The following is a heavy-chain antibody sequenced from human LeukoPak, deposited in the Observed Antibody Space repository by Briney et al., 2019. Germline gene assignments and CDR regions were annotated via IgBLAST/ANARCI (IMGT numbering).Heavy chain of an antibody. CDR3: ARRMGYSSSWYFDL. CDR1: GGSISSRSYY. CDR2: IYYTGST. Sequence: SETLSLTCTVSGGSISSRSYYWGCIRQPPGKGLEWIGSIYYTGSTYYNPSLRSRATISVDTSKNQFSLKLSSVTAADTAVYYCARRMGYSSSWYFDLWGRGTLVTVSS. V-gene: IGHV4-39*01. J-gene: IGHJ2*01. D-gene: IGHD6-13*01.